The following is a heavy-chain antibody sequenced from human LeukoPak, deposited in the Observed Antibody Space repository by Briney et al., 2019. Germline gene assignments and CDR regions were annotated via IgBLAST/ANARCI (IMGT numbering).Heavy chain of an antibody. CDR1: GFTFSSER. CDR2: IRGSSSAK. D-gene: IGHD3-9*01. J-gene: IGHJ4*02. Sequence: GGSLRLSCAASGFTFSSERLNWVRQAPGKGVEWVSNIRGSSSAKNYADSVKGRFTISRDNAKNSLYLEMSSLRAEDTAVYYCARDRDWSFDYWGQGTLVTVSS. CDR3: ARDRDWSFDY. V-gene: IGHV3-48*04.